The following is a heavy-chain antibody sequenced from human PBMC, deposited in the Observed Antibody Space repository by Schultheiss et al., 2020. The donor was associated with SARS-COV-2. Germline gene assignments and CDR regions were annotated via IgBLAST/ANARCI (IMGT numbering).Heavy chain of an antibody. CDR3: ARAAAAAGNWFDP. CDR1: GGSISSGGYY. D-gene: IGHD6-13*01. Sequence: SETLSLTCTVSGGSISSGGYYWSWIRQHPGKGLEWIGSIYYSGSTYYNPSLKSRVTISVDTSKNQFSLKLSSVTAADTAVYYCARAAAAAGNWFDPWGHGTLVTVSS. J-gene: IGHJ5*02. CDR2: IYYSGST. V-gene: IGHV4-39*07.